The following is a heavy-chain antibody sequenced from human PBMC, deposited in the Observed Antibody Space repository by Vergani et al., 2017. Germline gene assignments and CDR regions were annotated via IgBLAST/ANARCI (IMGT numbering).Heavy chain of an antibody. V-gene: IGHV1-69*04. CDR1: GGTFSSYA. Sequence: QVQLVQSGAEVKKPGSSVKVSCKASGGTFSSYAISWVRQAPGQGLEWMGRIIPILGIANYAQKFQGRVTITADKSTSTAYMELSSLRSEDTAVYYCARDRGLGINCWFDPWGQRTLVTVSS. CDR3: ARDRGLGINCWFDP. D-gene: IGHD7-27*01. CDR2: IIPILGIA. J-gene: IGHJ5*02.